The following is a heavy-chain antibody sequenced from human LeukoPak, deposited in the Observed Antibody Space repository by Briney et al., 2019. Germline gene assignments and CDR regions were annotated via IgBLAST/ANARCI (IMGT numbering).Heavy chain of an antibody. CDR3: ARDPIALYYYDSSGYYPDENWFDP. D-gene: IGHD3-22*01. J-gene: IGHJ5*02. CDR2: VNPNSGNT. V-gene: IGHV1-8*01. CDR1: GYTFTSYD. Sequence: ASVKVSCKASGYTFTSYDINWVRQATGQGLEWMGWVNPNSGNTGYAQKFQGRVTMTRNTSISTAYMELSSLRSEDTAVYYCARDPIALYYYDSSGYYPDENWFDPWGQGTLVTVSS.